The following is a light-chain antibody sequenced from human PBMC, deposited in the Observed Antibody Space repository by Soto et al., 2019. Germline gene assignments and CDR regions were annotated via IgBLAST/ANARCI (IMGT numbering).Light chain of an antibody. CDR2: AAS. CDR3: QQSYSTPR. J-gene: IGKJ1*01. V-gene: IGKV1-39*01. CDR1: QSISSY. Sequence: DIQMTQSPSSLSASVGDRVTITCRAGQSISSYLNWYQQKPGKAPKLLIYAASSLQSGVPSRFSGSGSGTDFTLTISSLQPEDFATYYCQQSYSTPRFGQGTKVEIK.